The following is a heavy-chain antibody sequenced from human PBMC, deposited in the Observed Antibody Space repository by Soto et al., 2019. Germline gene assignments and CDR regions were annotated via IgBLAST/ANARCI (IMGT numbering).Heavy chain of an antibody. J-gene: IGHJ4*02. CDR3: ARVYYDSSGYYYGDY. Sequence: QVPLVESGGGVVQPGRSLRLSCAASGFTFSSYGMHWVRQAPGKGLEWVAVIWYDGSNKYYVDSVKGRFTISRDNSKNTLYLQMNGLRAEDTAVYYCARVYYDSSGYYYGDYWGQGTLVTVSS. CDR2: IWYDGSNK. CDR1: GFTFSSYG. V-gene: IGHV3-33*01. D-gene: IGHD3-22*01.